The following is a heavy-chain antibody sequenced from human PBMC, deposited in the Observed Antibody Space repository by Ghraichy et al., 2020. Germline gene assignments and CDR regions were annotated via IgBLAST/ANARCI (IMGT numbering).Heavy chain of an antibody. Sequence: SETLSLTCAISGDSVSSNSAAWNWIRQSPSRGLEWLGRTYYRSKWYNDYAVSVKSRITINPDTSKNQFSLQLNSVTPEDTAVYYCARDLRGGSYLRSYYFDYWGQGTLVTVSS. J-gene: IGHJ4*02. D-gene: IGHD1-26*01. CDR1: GDSVSSNSAA. CDR3: ARDLRGGSYLRSYYFDY. CDR2: TYYRSKWYN. V-gene: IGHV6-1*01.